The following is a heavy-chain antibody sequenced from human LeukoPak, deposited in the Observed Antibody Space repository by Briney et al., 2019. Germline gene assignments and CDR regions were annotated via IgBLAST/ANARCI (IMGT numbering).Heavy chain of an antibody. V-gene: IGHV1-3*01. CDR3: AAQSTVTRAFDY. J-gene: IGHJ4*02. CDR2: INAGNGNT. Sequence: ASVKVSCKASGGTFSSYAMHWVRQAPGQRLEWMGWINAGNGNTKYSQKFQGRVTITRDTSASTAYMELSSLRSEDTAVYYCAAQSTVTRAFDYWGQGTLVTVSS. CDR1: GGTFSSYA. D-gene: IGHD4-17*01.